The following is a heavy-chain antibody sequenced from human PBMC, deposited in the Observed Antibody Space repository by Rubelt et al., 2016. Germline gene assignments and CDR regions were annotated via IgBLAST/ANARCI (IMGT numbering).Heavy chain of an antibody. V-gene: IGHV1-18*01. CDR3: ARDQLALYAFDI. J-gene: IGHJ3*02. D-gene: IGHD1-1*01. CDR1: GYTFTSYA. CDR2: INAGNGNT. Sequence: QVQLVQSGAEVKKPGASVKVSCKASGYTFTSYAMHWVRQAPGQRLEWRGWINAGNGNTNYAQKLQGRVTMTTDTSTSTAYMELRSLRSDDTAMYFCARDQLALYAFDIWGQGTMVTVSS.